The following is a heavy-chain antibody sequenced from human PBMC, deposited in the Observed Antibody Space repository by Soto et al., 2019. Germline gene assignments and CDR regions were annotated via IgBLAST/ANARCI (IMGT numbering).Heavy chain of an antibody. J-gene: IGHJ6*02. Sequence: EVQLEESGGGLLQPGGSLRLSCTASGFTFSTYWMHWVRQAPGKGLVWVSRINGDGSTTAYADSVRGRFTISRDNAKNTLYLQVNSLRDEDTAVYYCARGLRNYYGVDVWGQGTTVTVSS. CDR3: ARGLRNYYGVDV. CDR2: INGDGSTT. CDR1: GFTFSTYW. V-gene: IGHV3-74*01.